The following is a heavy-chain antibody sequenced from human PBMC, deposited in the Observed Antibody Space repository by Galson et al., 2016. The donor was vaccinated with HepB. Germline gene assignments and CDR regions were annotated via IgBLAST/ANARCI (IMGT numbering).Heavy chain of an antibody. CDR2: ISSNGGST. CDR1: GFTFNIYG. V-gene: IGHV3-64D*06. J-gene: IGHJ6*03. Sequence: SLRLSCAASGFTFNIYGMHWVRQAPGKGLEYVSTISSNGGSTYYADSVKGRFTITRDNSKNTLYLQMSSLKPEDTAVYYCGKRPSAYYYFMHVWGKGTTVTVSS. CDR3: GKRPSAYYYFMHV.